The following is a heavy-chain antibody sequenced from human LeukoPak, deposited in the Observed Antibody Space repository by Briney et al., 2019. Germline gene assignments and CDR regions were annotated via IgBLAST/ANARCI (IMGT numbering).Heavy chain of an antibody. Sequence: ASVKVSCKASGYTFTDYYIHWVRQAPGQGLEWMGWINPNSGDTNYAQKFQGRVTMTRDTSISTAYMELSRLRSDDTAVYYCARESYYYGSGSYYNNLGWFDPWGQGTLVTVSS. CDR3: ARESYYYGSGSYYNNLGWFDP. J-gene: IGHJ5*02. CDR1: GYTFTDYY. CDR2: INPNSGDT. V-gene: IGHV1-2*02. D-gene: IGHD3-10*01.